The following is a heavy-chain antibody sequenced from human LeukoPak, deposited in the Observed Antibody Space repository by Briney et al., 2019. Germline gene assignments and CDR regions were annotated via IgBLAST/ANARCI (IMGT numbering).Heavy chain of an antibody. CDR3: ARRYMATSAEDFDY. V-gene: IGHV3-7*01. J-gene: IGHJ4*02. CDR1: GFTFRNHW. D-gene: IGHD3-16*02. Sequence: AGGSLRLSCAASGFTFRNHWMTWGRQAPGKRLEWVANIKKDGSEKYYVDSVKGRFTISRDNAKNSLYLQMNSLRAEDTAVYYCARRYMATSAEDFDYWGQGTLVTVSS. CDR2: IKKDGSEK.